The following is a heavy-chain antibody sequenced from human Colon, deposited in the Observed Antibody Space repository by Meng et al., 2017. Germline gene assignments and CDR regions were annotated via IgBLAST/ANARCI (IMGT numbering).Heavy chain of an antibody. V-gene: IGHV1-46*01. J-gene: IGHJ5*02. Sequence: ASVKVSCKASGNIFTDYYMHWVRQAPGQGLEWLGVINSRGGSTSYTQKFLGRITLTRDTSTNVVYMEMSSLRSDDTAVYYCALEKVGSITWGQGALVTVSS. CDR3: ALEKVGSIT. CDR2: INSRGGST. CDR1: GNIFTDYY. D-gene: IGHD3-3*01.